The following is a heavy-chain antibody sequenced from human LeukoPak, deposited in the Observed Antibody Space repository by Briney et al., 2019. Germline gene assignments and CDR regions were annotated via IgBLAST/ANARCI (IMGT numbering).Heavy chain of an antibody. CDR3: AKDPRVGSRVATPCH. D-gene: IGHD5-24*01. Sequence: PGGSLRLSCAASGLTFSSYAMIWVRQAPGKGLEWVSAISGSGGSTYYADSVKGRFTISRDNSKSTLFLQMNSLRAEDTAVYYCAKDPRVGSRVATPCHWGQGTLVTVSS. CDR1: GLTFSSYA. V-gene: IGHV3-23*01. CDR2: ISGSGGST. J-gene: IGHJ4*02.